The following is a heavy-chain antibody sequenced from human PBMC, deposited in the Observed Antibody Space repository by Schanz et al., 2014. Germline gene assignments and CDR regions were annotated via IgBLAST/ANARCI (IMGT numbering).Heavy chain of an antibody. CDR2: INPSGGST. D-gene: IGHD6-13*01. CDR3: ARDGVDAAAGGNY. J-gene: IGHJ4*02. V-gene: IGHV1-46*03. CDR1: GYTFTSDS. Sequence: QVQLVQSGAEVKKPGASVKVSCKASGYTFTSDSMHWVRQAPGQGLEWMGMINPSGGSTTYAQKFHGRVTMARDTSTSTVYMELSSLRSEDAAVYYCARDGVDAAAGGNYWGQGTLVTVSS.